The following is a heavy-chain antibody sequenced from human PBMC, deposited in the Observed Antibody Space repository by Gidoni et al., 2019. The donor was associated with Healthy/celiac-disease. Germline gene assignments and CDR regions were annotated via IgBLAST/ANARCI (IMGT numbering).Heavy chain of an antibody. CDR3: ASQSIAAAGRDFQH. CDR2: IYYSGST. CDR1: GGSISSSSYY. J-gene: IGHJ1*01. D-gene: IGHD6-13*01. Sequence: QLQLQESGPGLVKPSETLSLTCTVSGGSISSSSYYWGWIRQPPGKGLEWIGSIYYSGSTSYNPSLKSRVTISVDTSKNQFSLKLSSVTAADTAVYYCASQSIAAAGRDFQHWGQGTLVTVSS. V-gene: IGHV4-39*01.